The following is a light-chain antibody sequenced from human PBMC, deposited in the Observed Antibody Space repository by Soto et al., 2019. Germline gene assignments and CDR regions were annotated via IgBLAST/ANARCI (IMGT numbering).Light chain of an antibody. Sequence: EIVLTQSPATLSLSPGDRATLSCRASQSVSSYLGWYQQKPGQAPRLLIHDTSNRATGIPARFSGSGSGTVSTLTISRQQPEYVVDYCWQHRSYPPLTFGPGTKVDLK. CDR2: DTS. CDR1: QSVSSY. CDR3: QHRSYPPLT. V-gene: IGKV3-11*01. J-gene: IGKJ3*01.